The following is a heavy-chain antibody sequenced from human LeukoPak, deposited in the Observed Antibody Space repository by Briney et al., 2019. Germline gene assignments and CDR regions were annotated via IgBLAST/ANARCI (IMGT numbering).Heavy chain of an antibody. Sequence: PSETLSLTCTVSGGSISSYYWSWIRQPPGKGLEWIGYIYYSGSTNYNPSLKSRVTISVDTSKTQFSLKLSSVTAADTAVYYCARDSDSSGFDYWGQGTLVTVSS. CDR2: IYYSGST. CDR3: ARDSDSSGFDY. J-gene: IGHJ4*02. CDR1: GGSISSYY. D-gene: IGHD6-19*01. V-gene: IGHV4-59*01.